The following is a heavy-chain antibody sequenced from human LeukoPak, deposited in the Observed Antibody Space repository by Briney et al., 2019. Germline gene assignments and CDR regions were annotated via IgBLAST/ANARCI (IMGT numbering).Heavy chain of an antibody. Sequence: SVKVSCKASGGTFSSYAISWVRQAPGQGLEWMGRIIPILGTANYAQKFQGRVTITADKSTSTAYMELSSLRSEDTAVYYCARVSGGSGWFNWFDPWGQGTLVTVSS. D-gene: IGHD6-19*01. CDR2: IIPILGTA. J-gene: IGHJ5*02. V-gene: IGHV1-69*04. CDR1: GGTFSSYA. CDR3: ARVSGGSGWFNWFDP.